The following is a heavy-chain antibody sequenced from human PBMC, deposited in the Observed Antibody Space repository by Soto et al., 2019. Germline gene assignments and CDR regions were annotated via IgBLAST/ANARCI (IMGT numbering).Heavy chain of an antibody. CDR2: ISGSGGST. V-gene: IGHV3-23*01. CDR3: ARQIGSYKMTTVLNGMDV. D-gene: IGHD4-17*01. J-gene: IGHJ6*02. CDR1: GFTFSSYA. Sequence: GGSLRLSCAASGFTFSSYAMSWVRQAPGKGLEWVSAISGSGGSTYYADSVKGRFTISRDNSKNTLYLQMNSLRAEDTAVYYCARQIGSYKMTTVLNGMDVWGQGTTVTVSS.